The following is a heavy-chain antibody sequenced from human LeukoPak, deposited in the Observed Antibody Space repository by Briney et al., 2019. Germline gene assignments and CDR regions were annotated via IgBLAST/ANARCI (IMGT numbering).Heavy chain of an antibody. CDR3: AKTRLVGVFSY. CDR2: ISGSGAST. Sequence: GGSLRLSCAASGFTVSSNYMSWVRQAPGKGLEWVSAISGSGASTYYADSVKGRFTISRDNSKNTLYLQMNSLRAEDTAAYYCAKTRLVGVFSYWGQGTLVTVSS. CDR1: GFTVSSNY. J-gene: IGHJ4*02. D-gene: IGHD1-26*01. V-gene: IGHV3-23*01.